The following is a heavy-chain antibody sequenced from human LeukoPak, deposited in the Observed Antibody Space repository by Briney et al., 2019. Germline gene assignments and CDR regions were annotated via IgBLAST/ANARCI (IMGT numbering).Heavy chain of an antibody. CDR3: VTRTSVGVG. D-gene: IGHD2-8*01. Sequence: ASVKVSCKAVEYTFTSYDLHWVRQAPGQGLEWMGMIRPSTGSTSHAQKFQGRVTMTMDTSTRTVYMELSSLISEDTSVYYCVTRTSVGVGWGQGALVTVSA. J-gene: IGHJ4*02. V-gene: IGHV1-46*01. CDR1: EYTFTSYD. CDR2: IRPSTGST.